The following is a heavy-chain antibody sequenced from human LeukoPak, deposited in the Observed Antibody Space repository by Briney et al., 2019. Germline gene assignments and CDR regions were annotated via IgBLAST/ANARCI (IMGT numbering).Heavy chain of an antibody. CDR2: IDHRGDT. CDR1: GGSFSRYY. CDR3: ARGATISETGYFDF. D-gene: IGHD3-3*02. J-gene: IGHJ4*03. V-gene: IGHV4-34*01. Sequence: SETLSLTCAVYGGSFSRYYWSWIRQSPGKGLEWIAEIDHRGDTNYNPPVKSRVTISVDTSKSQFSLKVRSLSAADTAVYYCARGATISETGYFDFWGQGTLVTVSS.